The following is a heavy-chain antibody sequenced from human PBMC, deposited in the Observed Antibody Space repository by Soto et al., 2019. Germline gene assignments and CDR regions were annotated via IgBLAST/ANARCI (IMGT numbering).Heavy chain of an antibody. CDR3: ARLGDSSGYSGGFDP. D-gene: IGHD3-22*01. V-gene: IGHV3-66*04. CDR1: GFTVSSNY. CDR2: IYSGGST. J-gene: IGHJ5*02. Sequence: EVQLVESGGGLVQPGGSLRLSCAASGFTVSSNYMSWVRQAPGKGLEWVSVIYSGGSTYYADSVKGRFTISRDNSKNTLSLQMNSLRAEDTAVYYCARLGDSSGYSGGFDPWGQGTLVTVSS.